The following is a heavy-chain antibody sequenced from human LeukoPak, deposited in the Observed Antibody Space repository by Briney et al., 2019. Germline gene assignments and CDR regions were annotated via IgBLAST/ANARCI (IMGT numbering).Heavy chain of an antibody. Sequence: HPGGSLRPSCAAYGFTFSSYAMSWVRQAPGKGLEWVSTISGSGGSTNYADSVKGRFAISRDYSRNTVYLQMNSLRAEDTAVYYCVRESGFGELFPYAFDVWGQGTVVTVSS. CDR1: GFTFSSYA. D-gene: IGHD3-10*01. J-gene: IGHJ3*01. CDR2: ISGSGGST. V-gene: IGHV3-23*01. CDR3: VRESGFGELFPYAFDV.